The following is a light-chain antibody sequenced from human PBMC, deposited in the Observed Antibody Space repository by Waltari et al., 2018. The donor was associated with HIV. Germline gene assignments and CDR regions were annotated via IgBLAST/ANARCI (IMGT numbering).Light chain of an antibody. V-gene: IGKV1-5*03. CDR2: KAS. Sequence: DIQMVQSPSTLAAFVGDGVTITLRDSQTIERWFSWYQQEPGRAPKLRIYKASNLESGAPSSFRGDGSGTDYSLTISCLKPDDYAIYYCQQYESFSRTFGQGTNVEI. CDR1: QTIERW. CDR3: QQYESFSRT. J-gene: IGKJ1*01.